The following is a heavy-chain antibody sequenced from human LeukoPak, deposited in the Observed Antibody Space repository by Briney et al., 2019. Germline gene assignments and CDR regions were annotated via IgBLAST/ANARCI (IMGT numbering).Heavy chain of an antibody. CDR1: GFTFSTYW. J-gene: IGHJ2*01. CDR2: IRYDGSNK. Sequence: GGSLRLSCAASGFTFSTYWMSWFRQAPGKGLEWVAFIRYDGSNKYYADSVKGRFTISRDNSKNTLYLQMNSLRAEDTAVYYCAKDQDYGDERYFDLWGRGTLVTVSS. CDR3: AKDQDYGDERYFDL. V-gene: IGHV3-30*02. D-gene: IGHD4-17*01.